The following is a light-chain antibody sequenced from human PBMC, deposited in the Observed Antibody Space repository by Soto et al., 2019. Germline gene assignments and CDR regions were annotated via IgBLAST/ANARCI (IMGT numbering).Light chain of an antibody. CDR3: QQYKNWPPWT. CDR1: QVVSSN. CDR2: GAS. J-gene: IGKJ1*01. Sequence: DIVMTQSPATLSVSPGDRATLSCRASQVVSSNLAWYQQKPGQAPMLLIHGASTRATGTPARFSGSGSGTEFTLTISSLQSEDSAVYYCQQYKNWPPWTFGQGTKVDI. V-gene: IGKV3-15*01.